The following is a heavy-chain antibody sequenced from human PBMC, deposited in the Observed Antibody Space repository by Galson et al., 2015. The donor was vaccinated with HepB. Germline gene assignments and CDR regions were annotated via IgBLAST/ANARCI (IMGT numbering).Heavy chain of an antibody. V-gene: IGHV3-21*01. CDR3: ARDRRIAAAGYFDY. J-gene: IGHJ4*02. CDR1: GFTFNSYS. D-gene: IGHD6-13*01. Sequence: SLRLSCAASGFTFNSYSMNWVRQAPGKGLEWVSSISSSSSYIYYADSVKGRFTISRDNAKNSLYLQMNSLRAEDTAVYYCARDRRIAAAGYFDYWGQGTLVTVSS. CDR2: ISSSSSYI.